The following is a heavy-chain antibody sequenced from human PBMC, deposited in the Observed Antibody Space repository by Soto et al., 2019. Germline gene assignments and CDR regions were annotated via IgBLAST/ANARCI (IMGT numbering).Heavy chain of an antibody. CDR1: GFSFSNYA. V-gene: IGHV3-23*01. J-gene: IGHJ4*02. CDR2: ISGSGGST. Sequence: EVHLLESGGGLVQPGGSLRLSCAASGFSFSNYAMAWVRQAPGEGLEWVSAISGSGGSTYYADSVKGRFSISRDNSKNTVYLQVTFLRADDTAMYYCARDKLDWIYGFDSWGQGTPVTVSS. D-gene: IGHD1-7*01. CDR3: ARDKLDWIYGFDS.